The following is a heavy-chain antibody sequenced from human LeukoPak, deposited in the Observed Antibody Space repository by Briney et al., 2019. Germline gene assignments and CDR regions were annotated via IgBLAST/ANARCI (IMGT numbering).Heavy chain of an antibody. CDR1: GYTFTGYY. CDR2: INPNSGGT. J-gene: IGHJ3*02. D-gene: IGHD3-22*01. Sequence: ASVKVSCKASGYTFTGYYMHWVRQAPGQGLEWMGWINPNSGGTNYAQKFQGRVTMTRDTSISTAYMGLSRLRSDDTAVYYCATHNTMIVVVRPYDAFDIRGQGTMVTVSS. CDR3: ATHNTMIVVVRPYDAFDI. V-gene: IGHV1-2*02.